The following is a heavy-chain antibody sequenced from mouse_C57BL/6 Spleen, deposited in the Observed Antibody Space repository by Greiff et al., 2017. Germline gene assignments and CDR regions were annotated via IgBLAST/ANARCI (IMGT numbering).Heavy chain of an antibody. D-gene: IGHD1-1*01. CDR3: ARLPSSSFGYFDV. V-gene: IGHV5-6*01. J-gene: IGHJ1*03. CDR1: GFTFSSYG. CDR2: ISSGGSYT. Sequence: EVHLVESGGDLVKPGGSLKLSCAASGFTFSSYGMSWVRQTPDKRLEWVATISSGGSYTYYPDSVKGRFTISRDNAKNTLYLQMSSLKSEDTAMYYCARLPSSSFGYFDVGGTGTTVTVSS.